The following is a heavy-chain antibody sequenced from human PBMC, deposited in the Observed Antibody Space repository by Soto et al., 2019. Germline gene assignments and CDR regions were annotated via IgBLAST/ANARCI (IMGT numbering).Heavy chain of an antibody. CDR3: ARESEDIVVVVAATGKVFDY. V-gene: IGHV1-18*01. Sequence: ASVKVSCKASGYTFTSYCISWVRQAPGQGLEWMGWISAYNGNTNYAQKLQGRVTMTTDTSTSTAYMELRSLRSDDTAVYYCARESEDIVVVVAATGKVFDYWGQGTLVTVSS. D-gene: IGHD2-15*01. CDR1: GYTFTSYC. CDR2: ISAYNGNT. J-gene: IGHJ4*02.